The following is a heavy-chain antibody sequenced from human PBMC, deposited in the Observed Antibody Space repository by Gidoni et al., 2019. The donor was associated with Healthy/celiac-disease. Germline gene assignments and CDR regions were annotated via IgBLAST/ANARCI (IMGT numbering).Heavy chain of an antibody. Sequence: QVQLVQSGAEVKTPGSSVKVSCKASGGTFSSYAISWVRQAPGQGLEWMGGIIPIFGTANYAQKCQGRVTSTADESTSTAYMELSSLRSEDTAVYYCATLPEGGCSGGSCYEPRWWWFDPWGQGTLVTVSS. CDR2: IIPIFGTA. D-gene: IGHD2-15*01. V-gene: IGHV1-69*01. J-gene: IGHJ5*02. CDR1: GGTFSSYA. CDR3: ATLPEGGCSGGSCYEPRWWWFDP.